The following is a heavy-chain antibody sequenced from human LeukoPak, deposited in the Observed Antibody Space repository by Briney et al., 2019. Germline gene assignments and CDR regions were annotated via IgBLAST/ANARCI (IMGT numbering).Heavy chain of an antibody. CDR2: ISISGSTI. V-gene: IGHV3-48*03. CDR1: GFTFSSFE. J-gene: IGHJ4*02. CDR3: ARTMGLFDY. D-gene: IGHD3-10*01. Sequence: GGSLRLSCAASGFTFSSFEMNWVRQAPGKGLEWVSYISISGSTIYYADSVKGRFTISRDNAKNSLYLQMSSLRAEDTAVYYCARTMGLFDYWGQGTLVTVSS.